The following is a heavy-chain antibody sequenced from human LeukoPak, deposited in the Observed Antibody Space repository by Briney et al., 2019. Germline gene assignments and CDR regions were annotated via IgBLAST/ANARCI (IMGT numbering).Heavy chain of an antibody. Sequence: ASVKVSCKASGYTFTSYGISWVRQAPGQGLEWMGWISAYNGNTNYAQKLQGRVTMTTDTSTSTAYMELSRLRGDDTAVYYCVRSGAVAGSRGYYYFYYYMDVWAKGTTVTISS. CDR1: GYTFTSYG. D-gene: IGHD6-19*01. V-gene: IGHV1-18*01. CDR2: ISAYNGNT. CDR3: VRSGAVAGSRGYYYFYYYMDV. J-gene: IGHJ6*03.